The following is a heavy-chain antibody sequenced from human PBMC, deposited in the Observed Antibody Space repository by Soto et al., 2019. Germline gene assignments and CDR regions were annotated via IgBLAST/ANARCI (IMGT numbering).Heavy chain of an antibody. D-gene: IGHD1-26*01. J-gene: IGHJ4*02. CDR2: IIPIFGTA. V-gene: IGHV1-69*06. Sequence: QVQLVQSGAEVKKPGSSVKVSCKASGGTFSSYAISWVRQAPGQGLEWMGGIIPIFGTANYAQKFQGRVTITADKSTSTAYRELSRLRSEDTAVYYWGGGAAPEGWGSYRWEDYWGQGTLVTVSS. CDR1: GGTFSSYA. CDR3: GGGAAPEGWGSYRWEDY.